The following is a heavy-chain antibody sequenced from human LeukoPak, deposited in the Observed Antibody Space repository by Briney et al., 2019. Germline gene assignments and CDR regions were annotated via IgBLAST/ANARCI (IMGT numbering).Heavy chain of an antibody. Sequence: GGSLRLSCVVSGFTFSTYTMNWVRQAPGKGLEWVSSISSGSRDIYYADSLKGRFTISRDNAKNSLYLQMNSLRAEDTAVYYCARAHSSSWYTWFDPWGQGTLVTVSS. J-gene: IGHJ5*02. CDR3: ARAHSSSWYTWFDP. V-gene: IGHV3-21*01. CDR2: ISSGSRDI. CDR1: GFTFSTYT. D-gene: IGHD6-13*01.